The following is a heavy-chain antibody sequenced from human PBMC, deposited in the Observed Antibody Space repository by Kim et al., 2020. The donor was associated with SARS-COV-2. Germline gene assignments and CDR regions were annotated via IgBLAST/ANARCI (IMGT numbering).Heavy chain of an antibody. CDR2: IYYSGST. Sequence: SETLSLTCTVSGGSISSYYWSWIRQPPGKGLEWIGYIYYSGSTNYNPSLKSRVTISVDTSKNQFSLKLSSVTAADTAVYYCAAYSSSWYSHFDYWGQGTLVTVSS. V-gene: IGHV4-59*08. D-gene: IGHD6-13*01. J-gene: IGHJ4*02. CDR1: GGSISSYY. CDR3: AAYSSSWYSHFDY.